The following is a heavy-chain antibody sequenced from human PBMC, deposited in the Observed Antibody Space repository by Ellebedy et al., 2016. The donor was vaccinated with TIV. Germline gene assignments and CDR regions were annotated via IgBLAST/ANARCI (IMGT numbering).Heavy chain of an antibody. D-gene: IGHD6-19*01. CDR1: GFRFSTHG. J-gene: IGHJ4*02. CDR2: ISSHGQTT. V-gene: IGHV3-30*18. CDR3: TKEGAEAGRPAYLSYDH. Sequence: GQSLKISCAASGFRFSTHGMHWVRQAPHKGLEWVAVISSHGQTTYYADSVKGRFTISRDNSKDTLDLQMNSLRPEDTAVYYCTKEGAEAGRPAYLSYDHWGQGTLVTVSS.